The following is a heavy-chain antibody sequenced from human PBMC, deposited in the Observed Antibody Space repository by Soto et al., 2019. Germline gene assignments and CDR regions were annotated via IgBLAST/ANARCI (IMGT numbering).Heavy chain of an antibody. D-gene: IGHD3-16*01. J-gene: IGHJ5*02. V-gene: IGHV3-23*01. CDR3: AKDAIANDGIWLMDS. CDR1: GFMFSDYA. Sequence: LSCAASGFMFSDYAMTWARQAPGKELEWVSGLLRPGRSTYYADSVKGRFTISGDTSANTVYLQMDSLRAEDTAVYYCAKDAIANDGIWLMDSWGQGTVVTVSS. CDR2: LLRPGRST.